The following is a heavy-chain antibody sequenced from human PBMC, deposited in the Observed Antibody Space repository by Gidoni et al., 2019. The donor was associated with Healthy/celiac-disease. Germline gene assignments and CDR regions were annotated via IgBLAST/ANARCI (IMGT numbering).Heavy chain of an antibody. V-gene: IGHV4-34*01. CDR3: AREVSGWYYPYYFDY. CDR2: INHSGRT. J-gene: IGHJ4*02. CDR1: GGSFSGYD. Sequence: QVQLQQWGAGLLKPSETLSLTCPVYGGSFSGYDWSWIRQPPGKGLEWIGEINHSGRTNYNPSLKSRVTISVDTSKNQFSLKLSSVTAADTAVYYCAREVSGWYYPYYFDYWGQGTLVTVSS. D-gene: IGHD6-19*01.